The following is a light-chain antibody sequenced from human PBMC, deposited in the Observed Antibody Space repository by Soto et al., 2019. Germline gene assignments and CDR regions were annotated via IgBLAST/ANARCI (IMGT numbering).Light chain of an antibody. CDR3: SSYTSTNTLVI. CDR1: SSDVGGYNY. J-gene: IGLJ2*01. CDR2: DVS. V-gene: IGLV2-14*03. Sequence: QAVVTQPASVSGSPGQSVTISCTGTSSDVGGYNYVSWYQQHPGKAPKLLIYDVSHRPSVVSSRFSGSKSGNTASLAISGLQAEDEADYYCSSYTSTNTLVIFGGGTKVTVL.